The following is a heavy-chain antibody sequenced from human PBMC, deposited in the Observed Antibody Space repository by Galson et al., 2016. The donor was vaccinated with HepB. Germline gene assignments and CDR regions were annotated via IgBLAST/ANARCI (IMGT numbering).Heavy chain of an antibody. D-gene: IGHD5-12*01. CDR3: AKQRGHPVNSYYFDY. Sequence: SLRLSCAASGFTFSSYAVSWVRQAPGKGLEWVAASSGRGTEYYAGSVRGRFTVPRDNSKNTLYLQLNGLRVEDTAIYYCAKQRGHPVNSYYFDYWGQGALVTVSS. CDR1: GFTFSSYA. J-gene: IGHJ4*02. CDR2: SSGRGTE. V-gene: IGHV3-23*01.